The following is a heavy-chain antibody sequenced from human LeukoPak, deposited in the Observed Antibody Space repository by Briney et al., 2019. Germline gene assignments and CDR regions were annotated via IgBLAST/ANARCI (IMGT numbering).Heavy chain of an antibody. CDR3: AIYYTYYYDSSGYYPGAFDI. Sequence: ASVKVSCKASGYTFTGYYMHWVRQAPGQGLEWMGWINPNSGGTNYAQKFRGRVTMTRDTSISTAYMELSRLRSDDTAVYYCAIYYTYYYDSSGYYPGAFDIWGQGTMVTASS. V-gene: IGHV1-2*02. CDR2: INPNSGGT. CDR1: GYTFTGYY. D-gene: IGHD3-22*01. J-gene: IGHJ3*02.